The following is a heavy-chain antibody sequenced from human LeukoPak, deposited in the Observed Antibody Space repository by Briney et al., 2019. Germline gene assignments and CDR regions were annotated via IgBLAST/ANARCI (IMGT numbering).Heavy chain of an antibody. J-gene: IGHJ4*02. V-gene: IGHV3-43*01. CDR2: ISWDGDKT. CDR3: AKARRRSAMIVALDY. Sequence: GGSLRLSCAASGFTFDDYSMHWVRQAPGKGLEWVSVISWDGDKTYYADPVKGRFTISRDNSKNSLFLQMNTLRTEDTALYYCAKARRRSAMIVALDYWGQGTLVTVSS. D-gene: IGHD3-22*01. CDR1: GFTFDDYS.